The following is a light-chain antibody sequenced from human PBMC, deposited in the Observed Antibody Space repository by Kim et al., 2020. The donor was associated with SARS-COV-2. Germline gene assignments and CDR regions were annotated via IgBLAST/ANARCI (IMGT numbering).Light chain of an antibody. Sequence: PGKTARITCGENNIGSKSVHGYQQKPGQAPVLVIYYDSDRPSGIPERFSGSNSGNTATLTISRVEAGDEADYYCQVWDSSSDLPYGFGTGTKVTVL. CDR2: YDS. CDR3: QVWDSSSDLPYG. V-gene: IGLV3-21*04. CDR1: NIGSKS. J-gene: IGLJ1*01.